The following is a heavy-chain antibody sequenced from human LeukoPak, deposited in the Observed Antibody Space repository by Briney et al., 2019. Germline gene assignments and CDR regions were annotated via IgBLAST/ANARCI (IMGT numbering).Heavy chain of an antibody. CDR2: INPNSGGT. V-gene: IGHV1-2*02. Sequence: ASVKVSSKASGYTVTGYYMHWVRQAPGQGLEWMGWINPNSGGTNYAQKFQGRVTMTRDTSIGTAYMELSRLRSDDTAVYYCATEIAAAGSRNYYGMDVWGQGTTVTVSS. J-gene: IGHJ6*02. CDR3: ATEIAAAGSRNYYGMDV. D-gene: IGHD6-13*01. CDR1: GYTVTGYY.